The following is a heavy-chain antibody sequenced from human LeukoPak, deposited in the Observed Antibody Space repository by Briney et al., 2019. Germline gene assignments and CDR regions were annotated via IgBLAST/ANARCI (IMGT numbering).Heavy chain of an antibody. CDR2: IFYSGST. V-gene: IGHV4-59*12. Sequence: PSETLSLTCTVSGGSISDYYWSWIRQPPGKALEWIGNIFYSGSTYYSPSLKSRVTISLDTSRNQFSLKLNSVTAADTAVYYCAKSNGYGLIDIWGQGTMVTVSS. CDR3: AKSNGYGLIDI. J-gene: IGHJ3*02. D-gene: IGHD3-10*01. CDR1: GGSISDYY.